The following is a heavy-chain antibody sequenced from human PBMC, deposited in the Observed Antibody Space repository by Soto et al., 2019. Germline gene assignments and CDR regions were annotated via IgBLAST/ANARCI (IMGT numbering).Heavy chain of an antibody. D-gene: IGHD6-19*01. CDR3: ATDLGSGWYSLFDY. V-gene: IGHV3-30*03. CDR1: GCTFSSYG. CDR2: ISYDGSNK. J-gene: IGHJ4*02. Sequence: GGSLRLSCAASGCTFSSYGMHWVRQAPGKGLEWVAVISYDGSNKYCADSVKGRFTISRDNSKNTLYLQMNSLRAEDTAVYYCATDLGSGWYSLFDYWGQGTLVTVS.